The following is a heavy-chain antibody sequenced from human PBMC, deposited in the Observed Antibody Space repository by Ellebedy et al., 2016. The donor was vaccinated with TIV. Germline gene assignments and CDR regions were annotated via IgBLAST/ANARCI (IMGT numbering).Heavy chain of an antibody. CDR3: ARGVVVVPAAIEHIDY. CDR2: ISAYNGNT. V-gene: IGHV1-18*01. D-gene: IGHD2-2*01. CDR1: GYTFTSYG. J-gene: IGHJ4*02. Sequence: ASVKVSCKASGYTFTSYGISWVRQAPGQGLEWMGWISAYNGNTNYAQKLQGRVTMTTDTSTSTAYMELSSLRSEDTAVYYCARGVVVVPAAIEHIDYWGQGTLVTVSS.